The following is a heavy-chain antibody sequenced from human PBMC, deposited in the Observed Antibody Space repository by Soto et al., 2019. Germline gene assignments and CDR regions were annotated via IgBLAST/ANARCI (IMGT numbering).Heavy chain of an antibody. CDR2: IGTAGDT. Sequence: EVQLVESGGGLVQPGGSLRLSCAASGFTFSSYAMHWVRQATGKGLEWVSAIGTAGDTYYPGSVKGRFTISRENAKNSLYLQMNSLRAGDTAVYYCARAEYYYGMDVWGQGTTVTVSS. CDR3: ARAEYYYGMDV. J-gene: IGHJ6*02. CDR1: GFTFSSYA. V-gene: IGHV3-13*01.